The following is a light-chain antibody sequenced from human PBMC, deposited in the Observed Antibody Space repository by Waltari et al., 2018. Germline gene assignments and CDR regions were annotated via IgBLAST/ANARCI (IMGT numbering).Light chain of an antibody. CDR2: DVI. J-gene: IGLJ3*02. CDR1: SSDVGGYNY. V-gene: IGLV2-14*03. CDR3: SSYTPTSVL. Sequence: QSALTQPASVSGSPGQSITISCTGASSDVGGYNYVSWYQQHPGKAPKLMIYDVINRPSGVSNRFYGSKSGNTASLTISGLQAEDEAVYHCSSYTPTSVLFGGGTKLTVL.